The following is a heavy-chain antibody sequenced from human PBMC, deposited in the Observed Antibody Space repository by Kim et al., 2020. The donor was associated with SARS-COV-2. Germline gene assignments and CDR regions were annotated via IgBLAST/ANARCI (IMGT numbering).Heavy chain of an antibody. CDR2: ISGDGDST. V-gene: IGHV3-43*02. CDR1: GFTFEDYA. Sequence: GGSLRLSCAASGFTFEDYAMHWVRQVPGKSLEWVSLISGDGDSTSYAYSVKGRFTISRDNSKNSLYLRMNSLRNEDYALYYCAKMSRGSGWPHSFDSWGQGTLVTVSS. D-gene: IGHD6-19*01. CDR3: AKMSRGSGWPHSFDS. J-gene: IGHJ4*02.